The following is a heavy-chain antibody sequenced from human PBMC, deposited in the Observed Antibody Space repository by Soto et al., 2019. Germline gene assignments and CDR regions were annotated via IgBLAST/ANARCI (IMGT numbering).Heavy chain of an antibody. CDR1: GYAFTRYG. CDR3: ARWVRGVMGGDAFDI. D-gene: IGHD3-10*01. CDR2: ISAYNGNT. Sequence: ASVKVSCKTSGYAFTRYGVSWVRQAPGQGLEWMGWISAYNGNTNYAQKLQGRVTMTTDTSTSTAYMELRSLRSDDTAVYYCARWVRGVMGGDAFDIWGQGTMVTVSS. V-gene: IGHV1-18*01. J-gene: IGHJ3*02.